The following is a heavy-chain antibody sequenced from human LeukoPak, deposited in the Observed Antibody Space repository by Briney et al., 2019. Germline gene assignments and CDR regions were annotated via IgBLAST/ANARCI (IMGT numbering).Heavy chain of an antibody. CDR1: RDSISIGGFY. CDR3: AGGGRSYYNWFVT. CDR2: IYYIGRT. V-gene: IGHV4-31*03. Sequence: PSETLSLTSIVPRDSISIGGFYWGWIRQHPGKGLEWIGHIYYIGRTYYNPSLESRFTISVDTSKNQFYLRLRCVTAAETSVYYCAGGGRSYYNWFVTWGEGALVAVSS. J-gene: IGHJ5*02. D-gene: IGHD1-26*01.